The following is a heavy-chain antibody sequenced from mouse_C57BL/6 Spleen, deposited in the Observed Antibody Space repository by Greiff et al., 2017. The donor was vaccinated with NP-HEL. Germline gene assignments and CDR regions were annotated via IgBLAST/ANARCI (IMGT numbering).Heavy chain of an antibody. Sequence: QVQLKQSGPELVKPGASVKISCKASGYTFTDYYINWVKQRPGQGLEWIGWIFPGSGSTYYNEKFKGKATLTVDKSSSTAYMLLSSLTSEDSAVYFCARVYYYGSSPSYAMDYWGQGTSVTVSS. CDR2: IFPGSGST. CDR1: GYTFTDYY. CDR3: ARVYYYGSSPSYAMDY. V-gene: IGHV1-75*01. D-gene: IGHD1-1*01. J-gene: IGHJ4*01.